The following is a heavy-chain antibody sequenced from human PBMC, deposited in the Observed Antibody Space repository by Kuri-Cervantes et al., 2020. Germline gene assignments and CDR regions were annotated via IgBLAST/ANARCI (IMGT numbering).Heavy chain of an antibody. V-gene: IGHV1-2*02. Sequence: ASVKVSCKAPGYTFTSYDISWVRQAPGQGLEWTGWINPNSGGTNYAQKFQGRVTMTRDTSISTAYMELSRLRSDDTAVYYCARDDSSWDAIDYWGQGTLVTVSS. CDR1: GYTFTSYD. CDR2: INPNSGGT. D-gene: IGHD6-13*01. J-gene: IGHJ4*02. CDR3: ARDDSSWDAIDY.